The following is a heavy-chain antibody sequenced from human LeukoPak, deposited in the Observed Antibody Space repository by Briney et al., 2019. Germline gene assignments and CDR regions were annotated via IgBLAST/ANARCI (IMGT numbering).Heavy chain of an antibody. CDR2: ISDDGSRQ. CDR3: VKDRAGTYALDY. V-gene: IGHV3-30-3*01. J-gene: IGHJ4*02. D-gene: IGHD3-16*01. Sequence: AGSLTLSCAATGFTLSNYAIHWGRQAPGKGLEWLAFISDDGSRQHYADSVKGRFTISRDNSKYTLNLQMNSLRAEDTAVYYCVKDRAGTYALDYWGQGTLVTVSS. CDR1: GFTLSNYA.